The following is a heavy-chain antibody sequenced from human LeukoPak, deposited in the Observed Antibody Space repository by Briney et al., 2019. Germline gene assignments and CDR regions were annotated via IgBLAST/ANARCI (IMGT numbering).Heavy chain of an antibody. D-gene: IGHD2-21*02. J-gene: IGHJ4*02. V-gene: IGHV4-59*08. CDR1: GGSVTSNY. Sequence: SETLSLTCTVSGGSVTSNYWSRIRQPPGKGLEWIGYIYYTGNTNYNPSLKSRVTLSLDTSKNHFSLKLTSVTAADTAVYYCATGGDRRKVGYWGQGTLITVSS. CDR3: ATGGDRRKVGY. CDR2: IYYTGNT.